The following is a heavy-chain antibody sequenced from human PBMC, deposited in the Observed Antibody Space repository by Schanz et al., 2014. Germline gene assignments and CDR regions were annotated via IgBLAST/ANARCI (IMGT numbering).Heavy chain of an antibody. CDR2: IGGSGDST. V-gene: IGHV3-NL1*01. CDR1: GFTFSNHG. D-gene: IGHD3-9*01. CDR3: AKHVRSLTGNDY. Sequence: QVQLVESGGGVVQPGRSLRLSCAASGFTFSNHGMHWVRQAPGKGPEWVSGIGGSGDSTHYADSVKGRFIISRDNSKNTLYLQVNSLRAEDTAVYYCAKHVRSLTGNDYWGQGTLVTVSS. J-gene: IGHJ4*02.